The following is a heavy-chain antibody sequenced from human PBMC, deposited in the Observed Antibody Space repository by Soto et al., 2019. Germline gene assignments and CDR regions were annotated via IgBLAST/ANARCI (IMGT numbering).Heavy chain of an antibody. J-gene: IGHJ4*02. Sequence: EVQLLESGGGLAQPGGSLRLSCEASGFTFSSYAMSWVRQAPGKGLEWVSGISGSGDNKHYAGSVKGRFTISRDNSKNTLYLQMNSLRAEDTAVYYCARVLGGSYYYFDYWGQGTLVTVSS. D-gene: IGHD1-26*01. CDR3: ARVLGGSYYYFDY. CDR1: GFTFSSYA. CDR2: ISGSGDNK. V-gene: IGHV3-23*01.